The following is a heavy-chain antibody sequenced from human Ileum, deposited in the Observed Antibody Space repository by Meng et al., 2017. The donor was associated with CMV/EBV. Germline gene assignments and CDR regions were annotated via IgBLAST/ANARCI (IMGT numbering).Heavy chain of an antibody. J-gene: IGHJ4*02. D-gene: IGHD6-13*01. V-gene: IGHV3-74*01. CDR1: GFTFSSYW. CDR3: ARGVSSPPGVDY. Sequence: EVQLTESGGALVQPWGSLRLSCVVSGFTFSSYWMHWVRQAPGKGLVWVSRINIDGSSTSYADSVKGRFTISRDNAKNTLYLQMNSLRAEDTAVYYCARGVSSPPGVDYWGQGTLVTVSS. CDR2: INIDGSST.